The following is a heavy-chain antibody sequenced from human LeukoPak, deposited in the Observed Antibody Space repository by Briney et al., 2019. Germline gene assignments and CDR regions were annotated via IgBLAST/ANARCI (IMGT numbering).Heavy chain of an antibody. CDR3: ARALSTVTYSSGYYLAFDI. J-gene: IGHJ3*02. Sequence: SQTLSLTCTVSGGSISSGSYYWSWIRQPAGKGLEWIGRIYTSGSTNYNPSLKSRVTISVDTSKNQFSLKLSSVTAADTAVYYCARALSTVTYSSGYYLAFDIWGQGTMVTVSS. D-gene: IGHD3-22*01. V-gene: IGHV4-61*02. CDR2: IYTSGST. CDR1: GGSISSGSYY.